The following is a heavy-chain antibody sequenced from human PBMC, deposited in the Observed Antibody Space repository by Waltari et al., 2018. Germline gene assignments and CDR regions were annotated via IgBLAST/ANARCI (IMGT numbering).Heavy chain of an antibody. CDR1: GGSFSGYY. CDR2: INHSGST. V-gene: IGHV4-34*01. J-gene: IGHJ2*01. D-gene: IGHD3-22*01. Sequence: QVQLQQWGAGLLKPSETLSLTCAVYGGSFSGYYWSWIRQPPGKGLEWIGEINHSGSTNYNPSLKSRVTISVDTSKNQFSLKLSSVTAADTAVYYCARRKRYYYDSSGYYPDWYFDLWGRGTLVTVSS. CDR3: ARRKRYYYDSSGYYPDWYFDL.